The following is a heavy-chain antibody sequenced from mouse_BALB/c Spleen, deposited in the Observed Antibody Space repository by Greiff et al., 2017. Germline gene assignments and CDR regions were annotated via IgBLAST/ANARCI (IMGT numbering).Heavy chain of an antibody. D-gene: IGHD2-3*01. V-gene: IGHV1-5*01. CDR3: TRFFDGSLDY. CDR2: IYPGNSDT. CDR1: GYSFTSYW. Sequence: EVHLVESGTVLARPGASVQMSCKASGYSFTSYWMHWVKQRPGQGLEWIGAIYPGNSDTSYNQKFKGKAKLTAVTSASTAYMELSSLTNEDSAVYYCTRFFDGSLDYWGQGTTLTVSA. J-gene: IGHJ2*01.